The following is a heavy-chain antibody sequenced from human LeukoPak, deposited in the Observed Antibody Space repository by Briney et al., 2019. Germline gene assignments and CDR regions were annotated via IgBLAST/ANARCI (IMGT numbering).Heavy chain of an antibody. CDR3: ARGPPLKAFGFDS. Sequence: GASVKVSCKASGYTFTGYYMHWDRQGPGQGLEWMGWINPNSGGTNYARKFQGRVTMNRDTSISTAYMELRRLRSDDTAVYYCARGPPLKAFGFDSWGQGTLVTVSS. CDR2: INPNSGGT. J-gene: IGHJ5*02. V-gene: IGHV1-2*02. CDR1: GYTFTGYY.